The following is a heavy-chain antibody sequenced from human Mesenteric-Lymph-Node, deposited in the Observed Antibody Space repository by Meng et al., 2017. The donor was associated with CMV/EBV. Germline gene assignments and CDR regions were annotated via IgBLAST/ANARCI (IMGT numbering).Heavy chain of an antibody. D-gene: IGHD3-3*01. J-gene: IGHJ4*02. CDR2: INPSGGST. Sequence: ASVKVSCKASGYTFTSYYMHWVRQAPGQGLEWMGIINPSGGSTSYAQKFQGRVTITRNISISTAYMELSSLRSEDTAVYYCARGYRALRFLEWLYEYYFDYWGQGTLVTVSS. CDR3: ARGYRALRFLEWLYEYYFDY. V-gene: IGHV1-46*01. CDR1: GYTFTSYY.